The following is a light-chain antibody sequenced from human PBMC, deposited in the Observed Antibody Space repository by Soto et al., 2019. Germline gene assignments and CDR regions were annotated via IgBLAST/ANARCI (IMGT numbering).Light chain of an antibody. CDR3: QKYYSYPLN. V-gene: IGKV1-8*01. Sequence: RMTQFPCSLSRSTVAIVTMTGRASQGISSYLAWYQQKPGKAPKLLIYAASTLQSGVPSRFSGSGSGTDFTLTISCLQSEDFATYYCQKYYSYPLNCGGGHKVAIK. CDR1: QGISSY. CDR2: AAS. J-gene: IGKJ4*01.